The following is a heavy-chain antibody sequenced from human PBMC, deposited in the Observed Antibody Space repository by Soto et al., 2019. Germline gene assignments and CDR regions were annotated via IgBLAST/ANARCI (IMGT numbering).Heavy chain of an antibody. CDR1: GFTFSSYA. V-gene: IGHV3-23*01. CDR2: ISGSGGST. D-gene: IGHD2-15*01. Sequence: EVQLLESGGGLVQPGGSLRLSCAASGFTFSSYAMSWVRQAPGKGLEWVSAISGSGGSTYYADSVKGRFSISRDNPKNTQYLQMNSLRAEETAVYYCAKEGGYCSGGSCYEYYYGMDVWGQGTTVTVSS. J-gene: IGHJ6*02. CDR3: AKEGGYCSGGSCYEYYYGMDV.